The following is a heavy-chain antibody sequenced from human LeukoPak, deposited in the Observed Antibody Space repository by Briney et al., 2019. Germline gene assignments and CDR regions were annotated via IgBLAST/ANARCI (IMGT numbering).Heavy chain of an antibody. CDR3: ARETYYYDSSGYRFDY. J-gene: IGHJ4*02. V-gene: IGHV4-59*01. Sequence: SETLSLTCAVYGGSFSGYYWSWIRQPPGKGLEWIGYIYYSGSTNYNPSLKSRVTISVDTSKNQFSLKLSSVTAADTAVYYCARETYYYDSSGYRFDYWGQGTLVTVSS. D-gene: IGHD3-22*01. CDR2: IYYSGST. CDR1: GGSFSGYY.